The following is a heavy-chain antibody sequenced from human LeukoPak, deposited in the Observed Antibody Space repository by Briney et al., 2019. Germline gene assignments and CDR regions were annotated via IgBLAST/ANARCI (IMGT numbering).Heavy chain of an antibody. CDR2: ISAYNGNT. J-gene: IGHJ5*02. CDR1: GYTFTCYG. D-gene: IGHD2-15*01. CDR3: ARVYCSGGSCYVFWFDP. V-gene: IGHV1-18*01. Sequence: ASVKVSCKASGYTFTCYGISWVRQAPGQGLEWMGWISAYNGNTNYAQKLQGRVTMTTDTSTSTAYMELRSLRSDDTAVYYCARVYCSGGSCYVFWFDPWGQGTLVTVSS.